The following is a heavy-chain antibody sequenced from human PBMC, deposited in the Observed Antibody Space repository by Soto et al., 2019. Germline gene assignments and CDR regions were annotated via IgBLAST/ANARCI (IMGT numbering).Heavy chain of an antibody. V-gene: IGHV4-59*01. CDR1: GGSISSYY. CDR2: IYYSGST. Sequence: PSETLSLTXIVSGGSISSYYWSWIRQPPGKGLEWIGYIYYSGSTNYNPSLKSQVTISVGTSKNQFSLKLSSVTAADTAVYYCARVSSSGFDYWGQGPLVTVSS. CDR3: ARVSSSGFDY. J-gene: IGHJ4*02. D-gene: IGHD6-6*01.